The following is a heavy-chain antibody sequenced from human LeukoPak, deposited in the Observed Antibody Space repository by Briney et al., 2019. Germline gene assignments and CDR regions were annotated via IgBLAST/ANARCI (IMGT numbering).Heavy chain of an antibody. Sequence: GGSLRLSCAASGFTLSSYAMSWVRQAPGKGLEWVSAISDSGNTYHADSVKGRFTISRDSSKNTLFLQMNRLRPEDAAVYYCATLTGGDDAFDIWGQGTMVTVSS. CDR3: ATLTGGDDAFDI. CDR1: GFTLSSYA. V-gene: IGHV3-23*01. D-gene: IGHD4-23*01. J-gene: IGHJ3*02. CDR2: ISDSGNT.